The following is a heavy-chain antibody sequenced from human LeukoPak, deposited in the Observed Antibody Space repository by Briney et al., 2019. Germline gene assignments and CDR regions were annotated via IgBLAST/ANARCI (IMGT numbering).Heavy chain of an antibody. J-gene: IGHJ4*02. V-gene: IGHV4/OR15-8*02. D-gene: IGHD1-26*01. CDR1: GGSISGTNW. CDR2: ISLAGQT. Sequence: PSETLSLTCGVSGGSISGTNWWSWGRQPPAQVLEWIGEISLAGQTNYNPSLNGRVTMSLDKSSNKLSLHLTSVTAADTATYFCSRESGPFCPFGYWGQGTLVIVSS. CDR3: SRESGPFCPFGY.